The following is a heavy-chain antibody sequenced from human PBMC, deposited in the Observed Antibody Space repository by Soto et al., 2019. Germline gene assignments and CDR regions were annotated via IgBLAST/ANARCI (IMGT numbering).Heavy chain of an antibody. CDR1: SGSFSGYY. CDR2: INHSGST. J-gene: IGHJ4*02. CDR3: ARSRIAVAGSPVGD. D-gene: IGHD6-19*01. V-gene: IGHV4-34*01. Sequence: SETLSLTCAVYSGSFSGYYWNWVRQSPGKGLEWIGEINHSGSTNYNPSLKSRVTISVDTSKNQFSLKLRSVTAADTALYYCARSRIAVAGSPVGDWGQGTLVTGSS.